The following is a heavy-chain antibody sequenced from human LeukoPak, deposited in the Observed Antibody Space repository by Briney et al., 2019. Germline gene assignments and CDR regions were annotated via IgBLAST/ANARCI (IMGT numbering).Heavy chain of an antibody. Sequence: GASVKVSCKASGYSFTGYYMHWVRQAPGQGLEWMGWINPNSGGTNYAQKFQGRVTMTRDTSISTAYMELSRLRSDGTAVYYCAREVISSSWFPFDFWGQGTLVTVSS. CDR3: AREVISSSWFPFDF. CDR2: INPNSGGT. J-gene: IGHJ4*02. V-gene: IGHV1-2*02. CDR1: GYSFTGYY. D-gene: IGHD6-13*01.